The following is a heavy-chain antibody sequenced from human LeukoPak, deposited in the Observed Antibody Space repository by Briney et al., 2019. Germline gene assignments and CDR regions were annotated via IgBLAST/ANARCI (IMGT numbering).Heavy chain of an antibody. V-gene: IGHV3-66*01. CDR2: IYSGGST. Sequence: GGYLRLSCAASGFTVSSNYMSWVRQAPGKGLEWVSVIYSGGSTYYADSVKGRFTISRDNSKNTLYLQMNSLRAEDTAVYYCAREGREANYYDSSGYYPFGYWGQGTLVTVSS. CDR3: AREGREANYYDSSGYYPFGY. D-gene: IGHD3-22*01. J-gene: IGHJ4*02. CDR1: GFTVSSNY.